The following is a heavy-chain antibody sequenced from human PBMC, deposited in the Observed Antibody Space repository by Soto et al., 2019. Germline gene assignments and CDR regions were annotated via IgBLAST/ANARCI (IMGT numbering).Heavy chain of an antibody. CDR1: GFTFSSYA. D-gene: IGHD2-2*01. Sequence: GGSLRLSCAASGFTFSSYAMSWVRQAPGKGLEWVSAISGSGGSTYYADSVKGRFTISRYNSKNTLYLQMNSLRAEYTAVYYCAKDCSSTSCYGAWGQGTLVTVSS. CDR3: AKDCSSTSCYGA. J-gene: IGHJ5*02. CDR2: ISGSGGST. V-gene: IGHV3-23*01.